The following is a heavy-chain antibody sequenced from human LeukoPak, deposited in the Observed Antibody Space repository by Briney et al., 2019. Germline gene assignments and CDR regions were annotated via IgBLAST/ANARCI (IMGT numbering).Heavy chain of an antibody. V-gene: IGHV1-2*06. J-gene: IGHJ5*02. CDR3: ARGYCSGGSCYSVENWFDP. D-gene: IGHD2-15*01. Sequence: ASVKVSCKASGGTFSSYTISWVRQAPGQGLEWMGRINPNSGGTNYAQKFQGRVTMTRDTSISTAYMELSRLRSDDTAVYYCARGYCSGGSCYSVENWFDPWGQGTLVTVSS. CDR1: GGTFSSYT. CDR2: INPNSGGT.